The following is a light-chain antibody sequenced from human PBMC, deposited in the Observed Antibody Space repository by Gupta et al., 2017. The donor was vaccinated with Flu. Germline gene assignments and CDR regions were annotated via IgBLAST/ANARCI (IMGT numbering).Light chain of an antibody. CDR3: QQENNRHPKVT. J-gene: IGKJ2*01. Sequence: TLSVSPGERATLTCRARQSVRRNLDWYWKQQRQAPQPLIYGASTRSKGCIDTCSGSGVGNETNFTISSSHSEDFEVYYCQQENNRHPKVTFGQGTXLDIK. CDR1: QSVRRN. CDR2: GAS. V-gene: IGKV3D-15*01.